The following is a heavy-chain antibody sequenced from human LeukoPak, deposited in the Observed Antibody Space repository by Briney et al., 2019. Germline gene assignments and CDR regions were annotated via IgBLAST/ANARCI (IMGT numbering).Heavy chain of an antibody. CDR3: TTGFRIHGY. CDR1: RFTFSNAW. J-gene: IGHJ4*02. D-gene: IGHD2/OR15-2a*01. Sequence: GGSLRLSCAGSRFTFSNAWMSWVHQAPGKGLEWVGRIKSKSEGETTDFAAPVKGRFSLSRDDSKKMVYLQMNSLQTDDTAVYYCTTGFRIHGYWGQGTLVTVSS. V-gene: IGHV3-15*01. CDR2: IKSKSEGETT.